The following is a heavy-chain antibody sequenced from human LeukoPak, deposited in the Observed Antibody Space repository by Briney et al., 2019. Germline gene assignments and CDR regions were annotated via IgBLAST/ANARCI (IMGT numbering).Heavy chain of an antibody. V-gene: IGHV3-7*03. Sequence: PGGSLRLSCAASGFTFSSYAMSWVRPAPGKGLEWVANIKEDGTETYYVDSVKGRFTISRDNAKNSLYLQMNSLRVEDTAVYYCAKEGRSLQTYWGQGTLVTVSS. CDR3: AKEGRSLQTY. CDR2: IKEDGTET. J-gene: IGHJ4*02. CDR1: GFTFSSYA. D-gene: IGHD5-24*01.